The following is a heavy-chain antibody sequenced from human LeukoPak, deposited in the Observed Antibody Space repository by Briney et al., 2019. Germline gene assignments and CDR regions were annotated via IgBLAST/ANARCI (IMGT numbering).Heavy chain of an antibody. Sequence: ASVKVSCKASGYTFTTYDINWVRQATRQGLEWMGWMNTNSCNTGYTQKFQGRVTMTRNTSISTAYMELSSLRSEDTAVYYCARGRGSGHKENWFDPWGQGTLVTVSS. CDR3: ARGRGSGHKENWFDP. CDR1: GYTFTTYD. D-gene: IGHD6-19*01. V-gene: IGHV1-8*01. CDR2: MNTNSCNT. J-gene: IGHJ5*02.